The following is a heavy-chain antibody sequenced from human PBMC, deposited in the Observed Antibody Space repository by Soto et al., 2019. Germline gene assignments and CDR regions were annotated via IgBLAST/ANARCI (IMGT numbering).Heavy chain of an antibody. CDR3: AKASGRWAVTTPIDY. J-gene: IGHJ4*02. V-gene: IGHV3-23*01. D-gene: IGHD4-17*01. Sequence: EVPLLESGGGLVQPGGSLRLSFAASGFTFSSYAMSWVRQAPGKGLEWVSAISGSGGSTYYADSVKGRFTISRDNSNTTLYLQMNSLRAEDTAVYYCAKASGRWAVTTPIDYWGQGTLVTVSS. CDR1: GFTFSSYA. CDR2: ISGSGGST.